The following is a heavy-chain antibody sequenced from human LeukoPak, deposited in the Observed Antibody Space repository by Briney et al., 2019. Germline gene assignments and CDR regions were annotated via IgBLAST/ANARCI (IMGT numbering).Heavy chain of an antibody. CDR1: GFTFSSYA. J-gene: IGHJ4*02. V-gene: IGHV3-23*01. Sequence: GGSLRLSCAASGFTFSSYAMSWVRQAPGKGLEWVSGISGSGGSTYYADSVKGRFTISRDNSRNTLYLQMNSPRAEDTAVYYCAKGGYIVVVPAAIPEDYWGQGTLVTVSS. D-gene: IGHD2-2*01. CDR2: ISGSGGST. CDR3: AKGGYIVVVPAAIPEDY.